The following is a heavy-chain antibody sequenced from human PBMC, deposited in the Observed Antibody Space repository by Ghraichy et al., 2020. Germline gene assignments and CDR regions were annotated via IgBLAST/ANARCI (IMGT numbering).Heavy chain of an antibody. Sequence: GGSLRLSCAASGFTFSSYGMHWVRQAPGKGLEWVAVIWYDGSNKYYADSVKGRFTISRDNSKNTLYLQMNSLRAEDTAVYYCARDGGIVGSYSIQNPYYYGMDVWGQGTTVTVSS. V-gene: IGHV3-33*01. J-gene: IGHJ6*02. CDR2: IWYDGSNK. D-gene: IGHD1-26*01. CDR3: ARDGGIVGSYSIQNPYYYGMDV. CDR1: GFTFSSYG.